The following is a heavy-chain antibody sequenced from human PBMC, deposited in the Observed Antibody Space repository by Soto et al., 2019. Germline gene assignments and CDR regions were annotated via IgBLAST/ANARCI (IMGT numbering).Heavy chain of an antibody. V-gene: IGHV1-24*01. CDR2: FDPEDGET. CDR3: ATPTAAYYYYGMDV. Sequence: ASVKVSCTVSEYNLTELSMHWVRQAPGKGLEWMGGFDPEDGETIYAQKFQGRVTMTEDTSTDTAYMELSSLRSEDTAVYYCATPTAAYYYYGMDVWGQGTMVPVSS. CDR1: EYNLTELS. D-gene: IGHD6-25*01. J-gene: IGHJ6*02.